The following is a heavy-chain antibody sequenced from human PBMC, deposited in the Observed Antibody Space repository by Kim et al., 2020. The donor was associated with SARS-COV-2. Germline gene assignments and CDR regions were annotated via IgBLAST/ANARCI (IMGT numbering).Heavy chain of an antibody. CDR1: GFTFSSYA. D-gene: IGHD3-22*01. V-gene: IGHV3-30-3*01. CDR3: ARDFAVSGYWVQFDY. J-gene: IGHJ4*02. Sequence: GGSLRLSCAASGFTFSSYAMHWVRQAPGKGLEWVAVISYDGSNKYYADSVKGRFTVSRDNSKNTLYLQMNSLRAEDTAVYYCARDFAVSGYWVQFDYWGQGTLVTVSS. CDR2: ISYDGSNK.